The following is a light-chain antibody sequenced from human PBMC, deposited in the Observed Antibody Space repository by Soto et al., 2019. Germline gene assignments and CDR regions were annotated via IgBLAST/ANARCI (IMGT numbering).Light chain of an antibody. Sequence: QAVVTQEPSVSVSPGGTVTLTCGLSSGSVSTSYYPSWYQQTPGQAPRTLTYSTNTRSSGVPDRFSGSILGNKAARTITGAQADDESDYYCVLYMGSGIWVFGGGTKLTVL. CDR3: VLYMGSGIWV. CDR2: STN. V-gene: IGLV8-61*01. J-gene: IGLJ2*01. CDR1: SGSVSTSYY.